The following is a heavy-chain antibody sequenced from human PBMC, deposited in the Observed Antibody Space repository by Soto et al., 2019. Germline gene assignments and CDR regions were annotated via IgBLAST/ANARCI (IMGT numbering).Heavy chain of an antibody. CDR3: ARRMAAAGTWWFDP. V-gene: IGHV4-59*01. Sequence: SETLSLTCSVSGGSISGYYWTWIRQPLGKELEWIGYIHYSGNTNYNPSLKSRVTILVDTSKNQFSLKLSSVTAADTAVYYCARRMAAAGTWWFDPWGQGTLVTVSS. CDR2: IHYSGNT. J-gene: IGHJ5*02. D-gene: IGHD6-13*01. CDR1: GGSISGYY.